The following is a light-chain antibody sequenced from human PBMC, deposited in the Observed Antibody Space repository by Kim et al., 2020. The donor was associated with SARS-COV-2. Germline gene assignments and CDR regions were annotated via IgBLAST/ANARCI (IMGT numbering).Light chain of an antibody. V-gene: IGLV4-69*01. J-gene: IGLJ1*01. Sequence: QLVLTQSPSASASLGASVNLTCTLSSGHSNYAIAWPQQQPEKGPRYLMRLNSDGSHRKGDGIPDRFSGSSSGAERYLTISSLQSEDEADYYCQTWDTGIQVFGTGTKVNVL. CDR1: SGHSNYA. CDR2: LNSDGSH. CDR3: QTWDTGIQV.